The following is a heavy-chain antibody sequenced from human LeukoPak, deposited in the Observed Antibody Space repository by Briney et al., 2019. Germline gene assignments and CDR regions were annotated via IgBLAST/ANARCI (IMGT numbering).Heavy chain of an antibody. CDR1: EFHFSTHG. D-gene: IGHD5-12*01. CDR3: AKGSDYDPPYYYYMDV. CDR2: ISGGGGST. J-gene: IGHJ6*03. Sequence: GGTLRLSCAASEFHFSTHGMNWVRQAPGKGLEWVSGISGGGGSTYYADSVKGRFTISRDNSKNTLYLQMNSLRAEDTAVYYCAKGSDYDPPYYYYMDVWGKGTTVTISS. V-gene: IGHV3-23*01.